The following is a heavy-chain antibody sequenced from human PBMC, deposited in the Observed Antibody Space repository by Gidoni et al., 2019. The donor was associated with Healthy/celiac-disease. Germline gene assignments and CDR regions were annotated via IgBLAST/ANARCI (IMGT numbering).Heavy chain of an antibody. V-gene: IGHV3-49*04. D-gene: IGHD3-10*01. CDR1: GFTFGDYA. J-gene: IGHJ6*03. CDR3: TRAGVTMVQFSYMDV. CDR2: IRSKAYGGTT. Sequence: EVQLVESGGGLVQPGRSLSLSCTASGFTFGDYAMSWVRQAPGKGLEWVGFIRSKAYGGTTEYAASVKGRFTISRDDSKSIAYLQMNSLKTEDTAVYYCTRAGVTMVQFSYMDVWGKGTTVTVSS.